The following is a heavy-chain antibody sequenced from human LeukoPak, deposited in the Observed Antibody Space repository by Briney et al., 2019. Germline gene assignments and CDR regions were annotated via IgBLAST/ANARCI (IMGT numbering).Heavy chain of an antibody. Sequence: ASVKVSCKVSGYTLTELSMHWVRQAPGKGLEWMGGFDPEDGETIYAQKFQGRVTMTEDTSTDTAYMELSSLRSEDMAVYYCATGQEFGFTMITFGGVMGFDYWGQGTLVTVFS. CDR3: ATGQEFGFTMITFGGVMGFDY. V-gene: IGHV1-24*01. J-gene: IGHJ4*02. D-gene: IGHD3-16*01. CDR1: GYTLTELS. CDR2: FDPEDGET.